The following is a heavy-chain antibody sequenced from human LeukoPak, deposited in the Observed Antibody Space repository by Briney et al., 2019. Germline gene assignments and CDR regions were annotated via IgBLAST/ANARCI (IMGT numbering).Heavy chain of an antibody. J-gene: IGHJ4*02. CDR2: IQQDGTEK. CDR1: GFSFTTYW. D-gene: IGHD3-10*01. V-gene: IGHV3-7*01. Sequence: GGSLRLSCAASGFSFTTYWMSWVRQAPGKGLEWVASIQQDGTEKYYVDSVKGRFTISRDNAKSSLDLQMNSLRVEDTAVYYCAKLAKYFYGSETYYFFEHWGQGTPVTASS. CDR3: AKLAKYFYGSETYYFFEH.